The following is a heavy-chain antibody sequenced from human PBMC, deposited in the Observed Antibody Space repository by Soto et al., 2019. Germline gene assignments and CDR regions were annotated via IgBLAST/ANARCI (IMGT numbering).Heavy chain of an antibody. CDR3: ANTNSAGHWAASY. CDR1: GDSVTSGNYY. CDR2: IQSRGTT. V-gene: IGHV4-61*01. D-gene: IGHD2-15*01. J-gene: IGHJ4*02. Sequence: QVQLQASGPGLVKPSETLSLTCTVSGDSVTSGNYYWSWMRPPPGQGLEWIGYIQSRGTTKYNPSLTSRVTISLDTSRNQFSLNLRSVTAADAALYYCANTNSAGHWAASYWGQGTLVAVCS.